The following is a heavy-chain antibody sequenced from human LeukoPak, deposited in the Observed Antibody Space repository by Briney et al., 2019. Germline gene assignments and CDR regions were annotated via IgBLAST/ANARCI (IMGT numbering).Heavy chain of an antibody. V-gene: IGHV4-61*08. CDR2: IYYSGST. D-gene: IGHD6-13*01. CDR3: ARVTGYRIEDYFDY. Sequence: PSETLSLTCAVSGGSISSGGYSWSWIRQPPGKGLEWIGYIYYSGSTNYNPSLKSRVTISVEMSKNEFSLKLRSVTAADTAVYYCARVTGYRIEDYFDYWGQGTLVTVSS. CDR1: GGSISSGGYS. J-gene: IGHJ4*02.